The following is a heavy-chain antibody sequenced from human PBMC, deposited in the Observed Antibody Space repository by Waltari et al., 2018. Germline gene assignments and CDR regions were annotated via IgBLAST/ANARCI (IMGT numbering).Heavy chain of an antibody. CDR3: ARDGGVEMATIKADY. J-gene: IGHJ4*02. CDR1: GYTFTGYY. D-gene: IGHD5-12*01. CDR2: TNPNIGGT. Sequence: QVQLVQSGAEVKKPGASVKVSCKASGYTFTGYYMHWVRQAPGHGLEWMEWTNPNIGGTNYAQKFQGRVTMTRNTSISTAYMELSRLRSDDTAVYYCARDGGVEMATIKADYWGQGTLVTVSS. V-gene: IGHV1-2*02.